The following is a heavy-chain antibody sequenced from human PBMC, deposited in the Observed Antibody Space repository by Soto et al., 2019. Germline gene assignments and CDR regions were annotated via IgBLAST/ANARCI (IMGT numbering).Heavy chain of an antibody. D-gene: IGHD2-15*01. CDR1: GYSFSNYW. CDR2: IFPADSDT. J-gene: IGHJ4*02. CDR3: ASSVVVPSTMNYFNY. Sequence: EVQLVQSGAEVKKPGESLKISCKGYGYSFSNYWIAWVRQMPGKGLEWMGIIFPADSDTKYSPSFQGQVTISADKSISTDYLQWSSLKASDTAMYYCASSVVVPSTMNYFNYWGQGSLVTVSS. V-gene: IGHV5-51*01.